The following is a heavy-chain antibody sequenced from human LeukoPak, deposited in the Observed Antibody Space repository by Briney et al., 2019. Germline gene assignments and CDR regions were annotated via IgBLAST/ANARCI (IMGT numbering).Heavy chain of an antibody. CDR1: GFTFSSYA. V-gene: IGHV3-23*01. D-gene: IGHD6-13*01. Sequence: GGSLRLSCAASGFTFSSYAMSWVRQAPGKGLEWASAISGSGGSTYYADSVKGRFTISRDNSKNTLYLQMNSLRAEDTAVYYCAKDPRYSSSWSSGDYWGQGTLVTVSS. CDR3: AKDPRYSSSWSSGDY. CDR2: ISGSGGST. J-gene: IGHJ4*02.